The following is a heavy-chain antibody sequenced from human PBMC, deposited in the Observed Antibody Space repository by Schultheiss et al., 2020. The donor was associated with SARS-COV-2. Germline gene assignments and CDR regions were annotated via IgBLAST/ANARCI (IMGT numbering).Heavy chain of an antibody. J-gene: IGHJ6*03. Sequence: SETLSLTCTVSGGSISSSSYYWGWIRQPPGKGLEWVASIYHTGSTNYNPSLKSRVTMSVSKSKNLFSLKLSSVTAADTAVYYCARVRGYCTNGVCYTSYYYYYMDVWGKGTTVTVSS. CDR3: ARVRGYCTNGVCYTSYYYYYMDV. V-gene: IGHV4-39*07. CDR2: IYHTGST. CDR1: GGSISSSSYY. D-gene: IGHD2-8*01.